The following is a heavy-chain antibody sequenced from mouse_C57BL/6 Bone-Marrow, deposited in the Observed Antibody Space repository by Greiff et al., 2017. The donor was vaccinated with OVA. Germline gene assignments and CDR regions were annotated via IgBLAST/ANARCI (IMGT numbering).Heavy chain of an antibody. CDR1: GFSFNTYA. D-gene: IGHD2-1*01. CDR2: IRSKSNNYAT. CDR3: VRLTTPYWYFDV. J-gene: IGHJ1*03. V-gene: IGHV10-1*01. Sequence: EVKVVESGGGLVQPKGSLKLSCAASGFSFNTYAMNWVRQAPGKGLEWVARIRSKSNNYATYYADSVKDRFTISRDDSESMLYLQMNNLKTDDTAMYYCVRLTTPYWYFDVWGTGTTVTVSS.